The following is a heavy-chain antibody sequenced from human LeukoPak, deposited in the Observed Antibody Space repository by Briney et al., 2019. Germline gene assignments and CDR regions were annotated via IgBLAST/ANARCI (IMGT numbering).Heavy chain of an antibody. D-gene: IGHD3-3*01. Sequence: PGGSLRLSCAASGFTFSSYSMNWVRQAPGKGLEWVSSISSSSSYIYYADSVKGRSTISRDNAKNSLYLQMDSLRAEDTAVYYCARDRAWNYFDYWGQGTLVTVSS. J-gene: IGHJ4*02. CDR2: ISSSSSYI. CDR3: ARDRAWNYFDY. V-gene: IGHV3-21*01. CDR1: GFTFSSYS.